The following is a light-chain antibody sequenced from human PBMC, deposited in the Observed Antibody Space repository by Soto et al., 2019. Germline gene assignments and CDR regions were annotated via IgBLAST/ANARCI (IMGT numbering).Light chain of an antibody. CDR1: QSVSRN. V-gene: IGKV3-11*01. CDR2: DAS. CDR3: QQRSNWPPEAT. Sequence: EIVLTQSPDTLSLSPGERATLSCRASQSVSRNLAWYQQKPGQAPRLLIYDASNRATGIPARFSGNGSETDFTLTIRSLEPEDFAVYYCQQRSNWPPEATFGQGTKLEVK. J-gene: IGKJ2*01.